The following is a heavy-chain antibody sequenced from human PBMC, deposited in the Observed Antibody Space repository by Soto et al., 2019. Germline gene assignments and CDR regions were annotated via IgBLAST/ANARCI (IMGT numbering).Heavy chain of an antibody. CDR1: GGSFSGYY. J-gene: IGHJ4*02. CDR3: ARHIPAYGAAAGTIDY. V-gene: IGHV4-34*01. D-gene: IGHD6-13*01. CDR2: IYYSGST. Sequence: SETLSLTCAVYGGSFSGYYWSWIRQPPGKGLEWIGSIYYSGSTYYNPSLKSRVTISVDTSKNQFSLKLSSVTAADTAVYYCARHIPAYGAAAGTIDYWGQGTLVTVSS.